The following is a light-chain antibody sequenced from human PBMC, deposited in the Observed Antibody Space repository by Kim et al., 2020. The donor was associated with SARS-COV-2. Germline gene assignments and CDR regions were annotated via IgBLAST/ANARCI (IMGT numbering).Light chain of an antibody. CDR3: QQYNSYSLT. CDR2: DAS. Sequence: ASVGDRVTITCRASQSISSWLAWYQQKPGKAPKLLIYDASSLESGVPSRFSGSGSGTGITLTISSLQPDDFATYYCQQYNSYSLTFGQGTKVDIK. J-gene: IGKJ1*01. V-gene: IGKV1-5*01. CDR1: QSISSW.